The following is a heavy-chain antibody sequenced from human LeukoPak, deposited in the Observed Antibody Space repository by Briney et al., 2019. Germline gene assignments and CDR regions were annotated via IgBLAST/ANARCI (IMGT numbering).Heavy chain of an antibody. CDR2: ISSSGSTT. J-gene: IGHJ4*02. Sequence: GGSLRLSCVDSGFTFSIFAMSWVRQAPGKGLEWVSTISSSGSTTYYVDSVKGRFTISRDNSRNTLYLQMNSVRGEDTAVYYCARESPAFDYWGQGTLVTVS. CDR3: ARESPAFDY. V-gene: IGHV3-23*01. CDR1: GFTFSIFA.